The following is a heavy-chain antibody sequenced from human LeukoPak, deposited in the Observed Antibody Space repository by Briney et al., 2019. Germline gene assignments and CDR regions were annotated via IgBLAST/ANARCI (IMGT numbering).Heavy chain of an antibody. V-gene: IGHV3-21*01. J-gene: IGHJ5*02. Sequence: GGSLRLSCAASGFTFSRYSMNWVRQAPGKGLEWVSSISSSSSYIYYADSMKGRFTISRDNAKNSLYLQMSSLRAEDTAVYYCARGVVVVPAADNWFDPWGQGTLVTVSS. D-gene: IGHD2-2*01. CDR3: ARGVVVVPAADNWFDP. CDR2: ISSSSSYI. CDR1: GFTFSRYS.